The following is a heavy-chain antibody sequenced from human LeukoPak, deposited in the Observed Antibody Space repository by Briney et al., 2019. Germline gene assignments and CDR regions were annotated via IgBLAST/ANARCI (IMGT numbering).Heavy chain of an antibody. J-gene: IGHJ4*02. CDR1: GFTFSSYA. Sequence: GGSLRLSCAASGFTFSSYAMSWARQAPGKGLEWVSAISGSGDSTYYADSVKGRFTISRDNSKNTLYLQMNGLRAEDTAVYYCAKDPQGIAAAGKHLFDYWGQGTLVTVSS. V-gene: IGHV3-23*01. D-gene: IGHD6-13*01. CDR2: ISGSGDST. CDR3: AKDPQGIAAAGKHLFDY.